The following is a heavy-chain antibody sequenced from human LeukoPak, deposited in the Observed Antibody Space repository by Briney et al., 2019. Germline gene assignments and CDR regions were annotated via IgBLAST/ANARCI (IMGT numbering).Heavy chain of an antibody. CDR3: ARDKTDSSTYSWFDP. CDR2: INPSGGST. J-gene: IGHJ5*02. CDR1: GYTFTSYY. D-gene: IGHD6-13*01. V-gene: IGHV1-46*01. Sequence: ASVTVSCKASGYTFTSYYMHWVRQAPGQGLEWMGIINPSGGSTSYAQKFQGRVTMTRDTSTSTIYMELSSLRSEDTAVYYCARDKTDSSTYSWFDPWGQGTLVTVSS.